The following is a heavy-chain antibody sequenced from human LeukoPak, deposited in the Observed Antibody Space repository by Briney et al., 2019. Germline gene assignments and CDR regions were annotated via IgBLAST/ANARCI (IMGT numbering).Heavy chain of an antibody. Sequence: LSETLSLTCTVSGGSTSRYYWSWIRQPAGKGLEWIGRIYTSGSTNYNPSLKSRVTMSVDTSRNQFSLSLRSVTAADTAVYYCARVRYEGFDPWGQGTLVTVSS. D-gene: IGHD3-3*01. J-gene: IGHJ5*02. CDR2: IYTSGST. CDR3: ARVRYEGFDP. CDR1: GGSTSRYY. V-gene: IGHV4-4*07.